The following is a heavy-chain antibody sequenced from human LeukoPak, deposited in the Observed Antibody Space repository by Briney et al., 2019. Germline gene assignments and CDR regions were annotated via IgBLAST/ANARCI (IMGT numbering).Heavy chain of an antibody. CDR2: ISYDGSNK. Sequence: PGGSLRLSCAAYGFTFSSYGMHWVRQAPGKGLEWVAVISYDGSNKYYADSVKGRFTISRDNSKNTLYLQMNSLRAEDTAVYYCAKDLRSRRYPKESPDYWGQGTLVTVSS. D-gene: IGHD3-9*01. CDR3: AKDLRSRRYPKESPDY. J-gene: IGHJ4*02. CDR1: GFTFSSYG. V-gene: IGHV3-30*18.